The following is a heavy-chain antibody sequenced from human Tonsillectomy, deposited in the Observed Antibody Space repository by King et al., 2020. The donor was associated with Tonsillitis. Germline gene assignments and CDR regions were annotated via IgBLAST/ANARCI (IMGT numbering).Heavy chain of an antibody. V-gene: IGHV3-23*04. D-gene: IGHD5-18*01. CDR3: AKDRAAMITPTGSMDV. Sequence: VQLVESGGGFVQPGGSLRLSCTAFTFTFSSYAMSWVRQAPGKGHEWVSGISGSGGSTFFGDSVKARFTTSTDTSKNTPYVQMNSLRAEDTALYYCAKDRAAMITPTGSMDVWGQGTTVTVSS. CDR1: TFTFSSYA. CDR2: ISGSGGST. J-gene: IGHJ6*02.